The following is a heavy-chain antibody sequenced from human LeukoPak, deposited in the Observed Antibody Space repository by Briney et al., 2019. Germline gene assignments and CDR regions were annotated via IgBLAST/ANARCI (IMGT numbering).Heavy chain of an antibody. CDR2: IYSSGST. CDR3: ARGFEVGADRALDH. D-gene: IGHD2-2*01. V-gene: IGHV4-4*07. J-gene: IGHJ4*02. CDR1: GGSIINYY. Sequence: PSETLSLTCTVSGGSIINYYWSWLRQPAGKGLEWIGRIYSSGSTDYNPSLKSRVTMSVDTSKNQFSVKVKSVTAADTAVYYRARGFEVGADRALDHWGQGTLVTVSS.